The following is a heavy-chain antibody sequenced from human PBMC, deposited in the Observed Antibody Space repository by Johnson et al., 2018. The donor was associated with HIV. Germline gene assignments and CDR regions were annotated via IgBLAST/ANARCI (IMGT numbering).Heavy chain of an antibody. J-gene: IGHJ3*02. CDR3: ARGGGYSIAAPSDAFDI. D-gene: IGHD6-6*01. V-gene: IGHV3-30-3*01. CDR1: GFTFSSYA. Sequence: QVTLVESGGGVVQPGRSLRLSCAASGFTFSSYAMHWVRQAPGKGLEWVAVISYDGSTKYYADSVKGRFTISSDNSKNTLHLQMNSLGAEDTAVYYCARGGGYSIAAPSDAFDIWGQGTMVTVSS. CDR2: ISYDGSTK.